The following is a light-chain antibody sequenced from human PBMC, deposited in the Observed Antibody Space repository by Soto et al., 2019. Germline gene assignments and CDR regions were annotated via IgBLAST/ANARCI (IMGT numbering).Light chain of an antibody. CDR1: QSLLNRSDKKNY. CDR3: QQYFHTHWT. V-gene: IGKV4-1*01. J-gene: IGKJ1*01. CDR2: WAS. Sequence: DIVMTQSPDSLAVSLGERPTINCKSSQSLLNRSDKKNYLAWYQQRPGQPPNLLIYWASTRQFGVPDRFSGSGSGTDFTLTISSLQAEDVAVYYCQQYFHTHWTCGQGTKVEV.